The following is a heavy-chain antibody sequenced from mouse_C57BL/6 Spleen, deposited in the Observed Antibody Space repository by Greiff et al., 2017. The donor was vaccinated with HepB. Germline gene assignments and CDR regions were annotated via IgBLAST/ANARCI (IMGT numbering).Heavy chain of an antibody. CDR3: ARAKLGFLAY. CDR1: GYSITSGYY. D-gene: IGHD4-1*01. CDR2: ISYDGSN. J-gene: IGHJ3*01. V-gene: IGHV3-6*01. Sequence: EVQLVESGPGLVKPSQSLSLTCSVTGYSITSGYYWNWIRQFPGNKLEWMGYISYDGSNNYNPSLKNRISITRDTSKNQFFLKLNSVTTEDTATYYCARAKLGFLAYWGQGTLVTVSA.